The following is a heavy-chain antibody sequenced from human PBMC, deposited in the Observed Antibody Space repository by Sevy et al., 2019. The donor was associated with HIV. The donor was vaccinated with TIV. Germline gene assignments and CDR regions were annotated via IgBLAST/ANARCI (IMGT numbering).Heavy chain of an antibody. CDR2: IRSKAYCGTT. J-gene: IGHJ4*02. D-gene: IGHD5-18*01. V-gene: IGHV3-49*03. CDR1: GFTFGDYA. Sequence: GGSLRLSCTVSGFTFGDYAMSWFRQAPGKGLEWVGFIRSKAYCGTTEYAASVKGRFTISRDDSKSIAYLQMNSLKTEDTAVYYCTRGARGYSYGFDYWGQGTLVTVSS. CDR3: TRGARGYSYGFDY.